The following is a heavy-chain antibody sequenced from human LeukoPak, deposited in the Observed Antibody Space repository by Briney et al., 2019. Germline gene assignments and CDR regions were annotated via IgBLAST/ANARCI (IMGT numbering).Heavy chain of an antibody. D-gene: IGHD3-16*01. CDR1: GFTFSDYY. CDR3: ARGYQNGGYYYYGMDV. Sequence: GGSLRLSCAASGFTFSDYYMSWIRQASGKGLEWVSSISSGSSYIYYADSVKGRFTISRDNAKNSLYLQMNGLRAEDTAVYYCARGYQNGGYYYYGMDVWGQGTTVTVSS. V-gene: IGHV3-11*06. J-gene: IGHJ6*02. CDR2: ISSGSSYI.